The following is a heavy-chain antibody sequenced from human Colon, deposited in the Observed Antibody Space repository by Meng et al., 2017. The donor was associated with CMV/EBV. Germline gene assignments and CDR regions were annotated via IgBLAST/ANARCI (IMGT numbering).Heavy chain of an antibody. CDR3: ARVHSSTSYDLDY. Sequence: ASVKVSCKASGYTFTSYGITWVRHAPGQGLEWLGWINAYNGNTNYAQKLQGRVTMTTDTSTKIAYMELHSLKSDDTAVYYCARVHSSTSYDLDYWGQGTLVTVSS. CDR1: GYTFTSYG. V-gene: IGHV1-18*01. CDR2: INAYNGNT. J-gene: IGHJ4*02. D-gene: IGHD2-2*01.